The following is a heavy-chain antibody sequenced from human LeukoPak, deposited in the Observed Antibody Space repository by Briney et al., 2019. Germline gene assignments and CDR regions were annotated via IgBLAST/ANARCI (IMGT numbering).Heavy chain of an antibody. CDR1: GFTFSSYG. V-gene: IGHV3-30*18. J-gene: IGHJ4*02. Sequence: GGSLRLSCAASGFTFSSYGMHWVRQAPDKGLEWVAVISYDGSNKYYADSVKGRFTISRDNSKNTLYLQMNSLRAEDTAVYYCAKDGDTANFDYWGQGTLVTVSS. D-gene: IGHD3-3*01. CDR2: ISYDGSNK. CDR3: AKDGDTANFDY.